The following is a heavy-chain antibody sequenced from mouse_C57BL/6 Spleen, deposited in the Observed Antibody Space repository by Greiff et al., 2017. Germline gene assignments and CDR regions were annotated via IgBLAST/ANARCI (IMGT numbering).Heavy chain of an antibody. Sequence: ESGPGLVKPSQSLSLTCSVTGYSITSGYYWNWIRQFPGNKLEWMGYISYDGSNNYNPSLKNRISITRDTSKNQFFLKLNSVTTEDTATYYCARGGGYDGYFFAYWGQGTLVTVSA. CDR1: GYSITSGYY. V-gene: IGHV3-6*01. D-gene: IGHD2-3*01. CDR2: ISYDGSN. CDR3: ARGGGYDGYFFAY. J-gene: IGHJ3*01.